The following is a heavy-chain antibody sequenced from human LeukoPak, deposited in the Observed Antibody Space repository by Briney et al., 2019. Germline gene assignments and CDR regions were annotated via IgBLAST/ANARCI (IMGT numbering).Heavy chain of an antibody. J-gene: IGHJ6*02. D-gene: IGHD4-17*01. CDR2: IYYSGTT. Sequence: PETLSLTCTVSGGSISYYYSSWIRQSPGKGLEWIGYIYYSGTTNYNPSLKSRVTISVDTSTNQFSLQLRSVTAADTAVYYCAREDPQTTVPEGMDVWGQGTTVTVSS. V-gene: IGHV4-59*01. CDR1: GGSISYYY. CDR3: AREDPQTTVPEGMDV.